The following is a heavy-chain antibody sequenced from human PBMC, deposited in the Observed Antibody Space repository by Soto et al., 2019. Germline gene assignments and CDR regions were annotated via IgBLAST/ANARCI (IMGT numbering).Heavy chain of an antibody. J-gene: IGHJ4*02. CDR3: ATGGGDSSGYFPY. CDR1: GYTFTSYA. V-gene: IGHV1-3*01. CDR2: INAGNGNT. Sequence: RASVKVSCKASGYTFTSYAMHWVRQAPGQRLEWMGWINAGNGNTKYSQKFQGRVTITRDTSASTAYMELSSLRSEDTAVYYCATGGGDSSGYFPYWGQGTLVTVSS. D-gene: IGHD3-22*01.